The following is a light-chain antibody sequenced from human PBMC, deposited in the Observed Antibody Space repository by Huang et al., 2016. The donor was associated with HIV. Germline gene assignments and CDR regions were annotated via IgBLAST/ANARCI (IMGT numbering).Light chain of an antibody. CDR3: QRTYNAL. CDR2: SAS. J-gene: IGKJ4*01. CDR1: KDISCY. Sequence: DIQLTQSPSSLSASVGDRVHITCRVSKDISCYLYWYRQKLGKVPMLIIYSASNLQSGAPSRCSGSGSWTDFTLTISSLQPEDVATYYGQRTYNALFGGGTKVEIK. V-gene: IGKV1-27*01.